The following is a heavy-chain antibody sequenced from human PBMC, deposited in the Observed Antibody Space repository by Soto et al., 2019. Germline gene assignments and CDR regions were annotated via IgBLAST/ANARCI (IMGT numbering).Heavy chain of an antibody. Sequence: GGSLRLSCAASGFTFSNYAMSWVRQAPGKGLEWVSTISRSAEASYYADSVKGRFTISRDSSRDTLYLQMNNLRAEDTAAYYCAKDLGQWLGNAFDIWGQGTMVTVSS. CDR3: AKDLGQWLGNAFDI. J-gene: IGHJ3*02. CDR2: ISRSAEAS. V-gene: IGHV3-23*01. CDR1: GFTFSNYA. D-gene: IGHD6-19*01.